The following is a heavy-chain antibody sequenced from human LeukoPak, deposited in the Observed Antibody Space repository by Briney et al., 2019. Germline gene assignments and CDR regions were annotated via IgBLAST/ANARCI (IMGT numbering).Heavy chain of an antibody. Sequence: GGSLRLSCAASGFTFSDYYMSWIRQAPGKGLEWVSAISGSGGSTYYADSVKGRFTISRDNSKNTLYLQMNSLRAEDTAVYYCAKGGRAAAGTYFDYWGQGTLVTVSS. D-gene: IGHD6-13*01. J-gene: IGHJ4*02. V-gene: IGHV3-23*01. CDR2: ISGSGGST. CDR1: GFTFSDYY. CDR3: AKGGRAAAGTYFDY.